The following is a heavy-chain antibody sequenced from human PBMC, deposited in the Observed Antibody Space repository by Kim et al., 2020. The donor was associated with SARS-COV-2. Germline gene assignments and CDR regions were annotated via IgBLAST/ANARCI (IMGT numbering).Heavy chain of an antibody. D-gene: IGHD3-10*01. J-gene: IGHJ4*01. Sequence: GGSLRLSCAASGFTFDDYAMHWVRQAPGKGLEWVSGISWNSGSIGYADSVKGRFTISRDNAKNSLYLQMNSLRAEDTALYYCAKDMGHGESFSFDYWG. V-gene: IGHV3-9*01. CDR2: ISWNSGSI. CDR1: GFTFDDYA. CDR3: AKDMGHGESFSFDY.